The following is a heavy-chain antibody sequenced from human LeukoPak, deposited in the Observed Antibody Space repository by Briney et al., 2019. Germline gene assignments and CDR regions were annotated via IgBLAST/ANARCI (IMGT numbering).Heavy chain of an antibody. CDR3: SKGRGTQQLAALDF. CDR2: ISWNSGSI. Sequence: GGSLRLSCAASGFTFNNFAMHWVRQAPGKGLEWGSGISWNSGSIGYADSVKGRFTISRDNAKSTLYLQMNGLGAEAVALYYCSKGRGTQQLAALDFWGQGTRATVSS. D-gene: IGHD6-13*01. V-gene: IGHV3-9*03. CDR1: GFTFNNFA. J-gene: IGHJ4*02.